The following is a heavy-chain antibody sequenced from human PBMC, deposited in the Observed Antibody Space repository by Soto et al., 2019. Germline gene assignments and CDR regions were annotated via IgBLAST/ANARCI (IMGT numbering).Heavy chain of an antibody. V-gene: IGHV4-4*01. CDR3: AGGKDYDY. D-gene: IGHD4-17*01. CDR1: GGSIATMVL. Sequence: TRSLTFEVSGGSIATMVLGAWVRQLGGGGREWMGEMVVEGDPNYKPSRWGRVTMSVDLSNSKFSLNVASVNAADTAVYFCAGGKDYDYWGQGTLVTVSS. J-gene: IGHJ4*02. CDR2: MVVEGDP.